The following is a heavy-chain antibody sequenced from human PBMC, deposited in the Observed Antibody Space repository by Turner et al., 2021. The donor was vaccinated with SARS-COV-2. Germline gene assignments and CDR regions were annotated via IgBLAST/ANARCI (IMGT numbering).Heavy chain of an antibody. CDR2: FDPDDGDT. CDR1: GYTLIELS. CDR3: ATGSLLGYQNWFDS. J-gene: IGHJ5*01. Sequence: QVQLVQSGAEVKKPGASVKVSCKVSGYTLIELSMHWVRQAPGKGLEWMGGFDPDDGDTIYAQKFQGRVTMTEDIYTDTVYMELSSLRSEDTAVYYCATGSLLGYQNWFDSWGQGTLVTVSS. D-gene: IGHD2-15*01. V-gene: IGHV1-24*01.